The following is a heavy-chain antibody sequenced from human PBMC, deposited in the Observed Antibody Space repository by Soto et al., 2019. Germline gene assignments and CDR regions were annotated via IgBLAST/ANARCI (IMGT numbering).Heavy chain of an antibody. CDR3: VRMGDDY. CDR2: IVEDGTKK. V-gene: IGHV3-7*05. D-gene: IGHD3-16*01. J-gene: IGHJ4*02. CDR1: GFTFGLYS. Sequence: DVHLVESGGGLLQPAGSLTLSCAASGFTFGLYSMGWVRQAPGKGLEWAAAIVEDGTKKYYMESLKGRFTISRDNSKNLVYLQMRSLRAEDTAMYYCVRMGDDYWGQGTLVTVSP.